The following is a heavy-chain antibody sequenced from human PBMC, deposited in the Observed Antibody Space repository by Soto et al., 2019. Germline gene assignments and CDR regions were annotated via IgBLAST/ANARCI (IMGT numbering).Heavy chain of an antibody. CDR1: GGTFSSYT. D-gene: IGHD6-13*01. Sequence: QVQLVQSGAEVKKPGSSVKVSCKASGGTFSSYTISWVRQAPGQGLEWMGRIIPILAIANYAQKFQGRVTITADKSTSTAYMELSSLRSEDTAVYYCARDGGIAAAGNYYYYYMDVWGKGTTVTVSS. V-gene: IGHV1-69*08. CDR3: ARDGGIAAAGNYYYYYMDV. CDR2: IIPILAIA. J-gene: IGHJ6*03.